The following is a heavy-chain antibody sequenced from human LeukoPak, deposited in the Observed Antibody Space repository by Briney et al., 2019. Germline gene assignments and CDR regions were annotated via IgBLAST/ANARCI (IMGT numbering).Heavy chain of an antibody. Sequence: ASVKVSCKASGGTFSSYAISWVRQAPGQGLEWMGGIIPIFGTANYAQKFQGRVTITTDESTSTAYMELSSLRSEDTAVYYCASGDCSSTSCHPNWFDPWGQGTLVTVSS. J-gene: IGHJ5*02. CDR2: IIPIFGTA. V-gene: IGHV1-69*05. CDR3: ASGDCSSTSCHPNWFDP. D-gene: IGHD2-2*01. CDR1: GGTFSSYA.